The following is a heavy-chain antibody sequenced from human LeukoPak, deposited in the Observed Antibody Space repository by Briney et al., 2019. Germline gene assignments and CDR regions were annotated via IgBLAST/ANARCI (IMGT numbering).Heavy chain of an antibody. Sequence: PGGSLRLSCAASGFTFSSYGMSWVRQAPGKGLEWVSAISGSGGSTYYADSVKGRFTISRDNFKYTLYLQMNSLRTEDTAVYYCARDSGFSGTQRGEYWGQGTLVTVSS. CDR1: GFTFSSYG. CDR3: ARDSGFSGTQRGEY. CDR2: ISGSGGST. D-gene: IGHD3/OR15-3a*01. J-gene: IGHJ4*02. V-gene: IGHV3-23*01.